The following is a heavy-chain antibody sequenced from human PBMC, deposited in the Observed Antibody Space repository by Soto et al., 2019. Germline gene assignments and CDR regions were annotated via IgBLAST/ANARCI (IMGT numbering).Heavy chain of an antibody. CDR1: GYTFTAYA. D-gene: IGHD2-21*01. CDR3: TRSAISPYGGRLGPFDY. CDR2: INPANGNT. V-gene: IGHV1-3*05. J-gene: IGHJ4*01. Sequence: QVQLAQSGAEERKPGASVKVSCEATGYTFTAYAMHWVRQAPGQRLEWMGWINPANGNTKYSQKFQGRLTITSDTSANTVYMELNSLPSDDTAMYYCTRSAISPYGGRLGPFDYWGDGNLVTVSS.